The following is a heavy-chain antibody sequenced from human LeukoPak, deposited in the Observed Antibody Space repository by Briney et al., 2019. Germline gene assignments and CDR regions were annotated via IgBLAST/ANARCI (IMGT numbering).Heavy chain of an antibody. Sequence: SETLSLTCTVSGGSISSYYWSWIRQPPGKGLEWIGYIYYSGSTNYNPSLKSRVTISVDTSKNQFSLKLSSVTAADTAVYYCARFWFHYYGGYFDYWGQGTLVTVSS. CDR1: GGSISSYY. J-gene: IGHJ4*02. D-gene: IGHD3-10*01. CDR2: IYYSGST. CDR3: ARFWFHYYGGYFDY. V-gene: IGHV4-59*01.